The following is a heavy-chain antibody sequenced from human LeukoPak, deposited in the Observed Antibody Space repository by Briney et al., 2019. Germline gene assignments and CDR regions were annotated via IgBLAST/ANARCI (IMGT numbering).Heavy chain of an antibody. D-gene: IGHD6-13*01. J-gene: IGHJ6*03. Sequence: PGGSLRLSCAASGFTFNTYTMNWVRQAPGKGLEWVSSITASSTAIYYADSVKGRFTISRDNSKNTLYLQMNSLRAEDTAVYYCARVAAAGSWYYMDVWGKGTTVTVSS. CDR3: ARVAAAGSWYYMDV. CDR2: ITASSTAI. V-gene: IGHV3-48*01. CDR1: GFTFNTYT.